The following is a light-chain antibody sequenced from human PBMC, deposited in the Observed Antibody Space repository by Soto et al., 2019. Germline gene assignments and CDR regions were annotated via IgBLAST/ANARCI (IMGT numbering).Light chain of an antibody. V-gene: IGLV2-14*03. J-gene: IGLJ2*01. CDR3: SSYTGSSTVV. CDR1: SSDIGGYNY. CDR2: EVI. Sequence: QSVLTQPASVSGSPGQSITISCTGTSSDIGGYNYVSWYQQHPGKAPKLMIYEVINRPSGVSNRFSGSKSGNTASLTISGLQAEDEADYYCSSYTGSSTVVFGGGTKLTVL.